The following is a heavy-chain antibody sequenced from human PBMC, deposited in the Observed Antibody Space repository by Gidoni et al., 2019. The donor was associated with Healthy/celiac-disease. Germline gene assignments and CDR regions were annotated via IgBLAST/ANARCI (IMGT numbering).Heavy chain of an antibody. V-gene: IGHV3-21*01. Sequence: VQLVESGGGLVKPGGSLSLSCAVSGFTFSSYSMNWVRQAPGKGLEWVSAISSSSRYIYYADSVKGRFTISRDNAKNSLYLQMNSLRAEDTAVYYCARNYDFDAFDIWGQGTMVTVSS. CDR3: ARNYDFDAFDI. J-gene: IGHJ3*02. D-gene: IGHD3-3*01. CDR1: GFTFSSYS. CDR2: ISSSSRYI.